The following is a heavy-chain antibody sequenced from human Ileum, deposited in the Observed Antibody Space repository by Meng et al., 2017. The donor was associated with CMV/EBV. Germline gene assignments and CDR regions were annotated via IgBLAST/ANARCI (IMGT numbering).Heavy chain of an antibody. J-gene: IGHJ6*02. CDR3: ARDPTDSSGYYYGMDV. CDR2: ISSSGSNI. V-gene: IGHV3-11*01. D-gene: IGHD3-22*01. CDR1: GFTFSDYY. Sequence: GESLKISCAASGFTFSDYYMSWIRQAPGKGLEWVSYISSSGSNIYYADSVKGRFTISRDNAKNSLYLQMNSLRAEDTAVYYCARDPTDSSGYYYGMDVWGQGTTVTVSS.